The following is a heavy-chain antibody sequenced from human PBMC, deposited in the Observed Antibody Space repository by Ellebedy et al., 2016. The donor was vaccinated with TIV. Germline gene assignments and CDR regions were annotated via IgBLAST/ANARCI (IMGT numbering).Heavy chain of an antibody. CDR3: SREGLEAGMDL. J-gene: IGHJ6*02. V-gene: IGHV3-30*04. Sequence: GESLKISCAASGFTFSHHAFYWVRQAPGKGLEWVTIISYDGNNKFYLDSVEGRFSISRDDSKNTLYLQMNSRRPEDTAVYYCSREGLEAGMDLWGQGTTVIVSS. CDR1: GFTFSHHA. CDR2: ISYDGNNK.